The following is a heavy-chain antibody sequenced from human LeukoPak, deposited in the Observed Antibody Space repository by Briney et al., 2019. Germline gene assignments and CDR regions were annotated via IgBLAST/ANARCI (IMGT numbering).Heavy chain of an antibody. CDR1: GGSISSGGYY. Sequence: SETLSLTCTVPGGSISSGGYYWSSIRQHPGKGLEWIGYIYYSGSTYYSPSLKSRVTISVDTSKNQFSLKLSSVTAADTAVYYCARDGGLERPFGMDVWGQGTTVTVSS. CDR3: ARDGGLERPFGMDV. D-gene: IGHD1-1*01. V-gene: IGHV4-31*03. CDR2: IYYSGST. J-gene: IGHJ6*02.